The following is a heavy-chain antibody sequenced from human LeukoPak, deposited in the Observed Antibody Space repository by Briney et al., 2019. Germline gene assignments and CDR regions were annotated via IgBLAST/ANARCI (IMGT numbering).Heavy chain of an antibody. CDR3: AKDSAFYGDYFDY. CDR2: ISGSGGST. Sequence: GGSLGLSCAASGFTFSSYAMSWVRQAPGKGLEWVSAISGSGGSTYYADSVKGRFTISRDNSKNTLYLQMNSLRAEDTAVYYCAKDSAFYGDYFDYWGQGTLVTVSS. CDR1: GFTFSSYA. V-gene: IGHV3-23*01. D-gene: IGHD4-17*01. J-gene: IGHJ4*02.